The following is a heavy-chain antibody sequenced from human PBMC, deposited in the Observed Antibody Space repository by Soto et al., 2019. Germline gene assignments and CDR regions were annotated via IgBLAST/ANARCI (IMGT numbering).Heavy chain of an antibody. D-gene: IGHD6-6*01. Sequence: QVQLQESGPGLVEPSETLSLTCTVSGGSISSYYWNWIRQPPGKGLEWIGYIYNSGNTNYNPSLRSRVTISVDTSKNQFSLKLTSVTAEDTAVYYCAAPPRYWGQGTLVTVSS. CDR1: GGSISSYY. CDR2: IYNSGNT. V-gene: IGHV4-59*01. CDR3: AAPPRY. J-gene: IGHJ4*02.